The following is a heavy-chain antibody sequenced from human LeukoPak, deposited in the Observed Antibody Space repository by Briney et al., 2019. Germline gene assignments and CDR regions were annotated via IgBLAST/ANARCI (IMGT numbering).Heavy chain of an antibody. J-gene: IGHJ5*02. Sequence: RASVKVSCKASGGTFSSYAISWVRQAPGQGLEWMGRIIPILGIANYAQKFQGRVTITADKSTSTAYMELSSLRSEDTAVYYCARDTGSTNQYSSPNWFDPWGQGTLVTVSS. V-gene: IGHV1-69*04. CDR2: IIPILGIA. CDR1: GGTFSSYA. CDR3: ARDTGSTNQYSSPNWFDP. D-gene: IGHD6-6*01.